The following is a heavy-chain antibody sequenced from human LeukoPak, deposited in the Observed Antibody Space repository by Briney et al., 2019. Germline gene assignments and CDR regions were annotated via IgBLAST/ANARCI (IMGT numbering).Heavy chain of an antibody. J-gene: IGHJ5*02. D-gene: IGHD6-13*01. Sequence: SETLSLTCTVSGGSISSYYWCWIRQPPGKGLEWIGYIYTSGSTNYNPSLKSRVAISVDTSKNQFSLKLSSVTAADTAVYYCARRAAAASWFDPWGQGTLVTVSS. CDR3: ARRAAAASWFDP. CDR2: IYTSGST. CDR1: GGSISSYY. V-gene: IGHV4-4*09.